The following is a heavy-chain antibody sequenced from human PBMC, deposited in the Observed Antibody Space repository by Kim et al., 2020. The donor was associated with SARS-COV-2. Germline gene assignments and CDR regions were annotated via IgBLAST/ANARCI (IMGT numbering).Heavy chain of an antibody. Sequence: IGYADSVNGRFTISRDNAKNSLYLQMNSLRAEDTALYYCAKDGRAGTFDYWGQGTLVTVSS. D-gene: IGHD6-13*01. CDR2: I. CDR3: AKDGRAGTFDY. J-gene: IGHJ4*02. V-gene: IGHV3-9*01.